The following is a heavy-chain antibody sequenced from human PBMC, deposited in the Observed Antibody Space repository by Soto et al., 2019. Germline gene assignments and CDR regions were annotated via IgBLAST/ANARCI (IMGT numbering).Heavy chain of an antibody. V-gene: IGHV1-2*02. CDR1: GYTFTNYY. CDR2: MNPRSGGT. J-gene: IGHJ6*02. D-gene: IGHD2-8*01. Sequence: VQLEQSGAEVKGPGASVKVSCKASGYTFTNYYMHWVRQAPGQGLEWMGWMNPRSGGTKYAQAFQDRVTMTRDASISTAYMEVTSLRHGDTAVYFCARGDSTDCSNGVCSFFYNHDMDVWGQGTTVTVSS. CDR3: ARGDSTDCSNGVCSFFYNHDMDV.